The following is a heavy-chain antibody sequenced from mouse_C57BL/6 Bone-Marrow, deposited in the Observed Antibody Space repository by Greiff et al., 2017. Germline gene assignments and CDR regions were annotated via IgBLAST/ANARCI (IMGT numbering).Heavy chain of an antibody. CDR1: GYTFTSYW. Sequence: VQLQQPGAELVKPGASVKMSCKASGYTFTSYWITWVKQRPGQGLEWIGDIYPGGGSTNYNEKFKSKATLTVDKSSSTAYMQLSSLTSEDSAVYYWASGISVVATGGLGRTCDFEVRGTGPTVTAAS. V-gene: IGHV1-55*01. CDR3: ASGISVVATGGLGRTCDFEV. J-gene: IGHJ1*03. D-gene: IGHD1-1*01. CDR2: IYPGGGST.